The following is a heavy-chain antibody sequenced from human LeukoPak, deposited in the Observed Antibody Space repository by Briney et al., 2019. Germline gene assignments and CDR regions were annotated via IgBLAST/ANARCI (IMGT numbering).Heavy chain of an antibody. CDR1: GITFSSYA. V-gene: IGHV3-23*01. Sequence: QPGGSLRLSCAASGITFSSYAMSWVRQAPGKGLEWVSGVSGGGDTTYYSDSVKGRFTISRDNSKNTLYLQMNSLRAEDTALYYCAKASGDYWGQGTLVTVSS. J-gene: IGHJ4*02. CDR3: AKASGDY. CDR2: VSGGGDTT.